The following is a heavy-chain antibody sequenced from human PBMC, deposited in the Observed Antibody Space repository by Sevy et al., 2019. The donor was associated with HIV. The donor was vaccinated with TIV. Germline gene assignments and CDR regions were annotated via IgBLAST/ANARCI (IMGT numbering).Heavy chain of an antibody. CDR2: IHFANSNT. V-gene: IGHV5-51*01. J-gene: IGHJ4*02. D-gene: IGHD1-1*01. Sequence: GESLKISCSGSGYKFTSSWIGWVRQKPGKGLEWMGDIHFANSNTKYSPSFQGQVTIPADKSIHTAYLQWSSLKASDTAVYYCARPTDTGGLDYWGQGTLVTVSS. CDR1: GYKFTSSW. CDR3: ARPTDTGGLDY.